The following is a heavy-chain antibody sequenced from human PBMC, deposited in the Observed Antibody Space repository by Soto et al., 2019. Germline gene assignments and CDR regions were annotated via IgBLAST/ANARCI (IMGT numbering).Heavy chain of an antibody. V-gene: IGHV1-18*01. Sequence: QVQLVQSGAEVKKPGASVKVSCKASGYTFTSYGISWVRQAPGQGLEWMGWISAYNGNTNYAQKLQGRFTMTTDTSTSTAYMELRSLRSDDTAVYYCARVKEIVRGVIFFPDAFDIWGQGTMVTVSS. CDR3: ARVKEIVRGVIFFPDAFDI. CDR2: ISAYNGNT. CDR1: GYTFTSYG. J-gene: IGHJ3*02. D-gene: IGHD3-10*01.